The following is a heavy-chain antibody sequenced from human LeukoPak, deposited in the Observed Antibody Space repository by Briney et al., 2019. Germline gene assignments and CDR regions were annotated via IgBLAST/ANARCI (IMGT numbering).Heavy chain of an antibody. J-gene: IGHJ5*02. CDR1: GYTLTELS. V-gene: IGHV1-24*01. Sequence: ASVKVSCKVSGYTLTELSMHWVRQAPGKGLEWGGGFDPEDGETIYAQKFQGRVTMTEDTSTDTAYMELSSLRSEDTAVYYCATRLSNRNWFDPWGQGTLVTVSS. D-gene: IGHD1-14*01. CDR3: ATRLSNRNWFDP. CDR2: FDPEDGET.